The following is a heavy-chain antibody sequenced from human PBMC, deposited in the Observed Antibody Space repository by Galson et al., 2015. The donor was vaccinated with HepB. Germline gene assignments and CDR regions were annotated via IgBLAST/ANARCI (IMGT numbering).Heavy chain of an antibody. V-gene: IGHV3-30-3*01. CDR1: RFTFSNYP. CDR2: ISDDETKK. J-gene: IGHJ3*01. CDR3: ARPRRPIDWDLLPDAFDV. Sequence: SLRLSCAASRFTFSNYPMHWVRQAPGKGLEWVAVISDDETKKTYADSVRGRFTISRDNSRNMLFLQVNSLRPEDTAVYYCARPRRPIDWDLLPDAFDVWGQGTMVTVSS. D-gene: IGHD1-26*01.